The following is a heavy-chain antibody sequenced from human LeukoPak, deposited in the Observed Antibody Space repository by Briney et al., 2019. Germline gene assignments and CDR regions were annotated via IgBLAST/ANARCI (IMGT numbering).Heavy chain of an antibody. D-gene: IGHD3-22*01. CDR2: IYYSGST. CDR3: ARGYYDSSGYYPFDY. V-gene: IGHV4-61*01. CDR1: GGSLSSGTYY. Sequence: PSQTLSLTCTVSGGSLSSGTYYWSWIRQPPGKGLERIGYIYYSGSTNYNPSLKSRVTISVDTSKNQFSLKLSSVTAADTAVYYCARGYYDSSGYYPFDYWGQGTLVTVSS. J-gene: IGHJ4*02.